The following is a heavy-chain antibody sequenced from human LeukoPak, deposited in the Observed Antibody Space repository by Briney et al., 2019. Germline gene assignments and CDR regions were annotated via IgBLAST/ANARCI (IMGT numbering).Heavy chain of an antibody. V-gene: IGHV3-7*01. Sequence: GGSLRLSCAASGFTFSTYWMNWYRQAPGKGREGVGNINQDASDINYVASVRGRFTISSDNAKNSLHLQMNSLRAEDTAVYYCATDRDNSDWQKRFDSWGQGTLVTVSS. CDR3: ATDRDNSDWQKRFDS. D-gene: IGHD2-21*02. J-gene: IGHJ4*02. CDR1: GFTFSTYW. CDR2: INQDASDI.